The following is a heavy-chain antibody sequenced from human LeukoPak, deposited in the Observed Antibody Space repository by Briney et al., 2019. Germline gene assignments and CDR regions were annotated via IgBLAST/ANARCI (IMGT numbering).Heavy chain of an antibody. Sequence: GTLRLSCAASGFTFSSYWMSWVRQAPGKGLEWVANIKQDGSEKYYVDSVKGRFTISRDNAKNSLYLQMNSLRAEDTAVYYCARDLGDDYDILTGYYDYWGQGTLVTVSS. D-gene: IGHD3-9*01. V-gene: IGHV3-7*01. CDR1: GFTFSSYW. CDR2: IKQDGSEK. J-gene: IGHJ4*02. CDR3: ARDLGDDYDILTGYYDY.